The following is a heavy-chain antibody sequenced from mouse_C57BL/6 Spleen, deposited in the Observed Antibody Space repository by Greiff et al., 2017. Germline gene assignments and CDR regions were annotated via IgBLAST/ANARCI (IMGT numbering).Heavy chain of an antibody. J-gene: IGHJ3*01. Sequence: QVQPQQSGAELARPGASVKLSCKASGYTFTSYGISWVKQRTGQGLEWIGEIYPRSGNTYYNEKFKGKATLTADKSSSTAYMELRSLTSEDSAVYFCARNDYGSSPFAYWGQGTLVTVSA. D-gene: IGHD1-1*01. CDR3: ARNDYGSSPFAY. CDR2: IYPRSGNT. CDR1: GYTFTSYG. V-gene: IGHV1-81*01.